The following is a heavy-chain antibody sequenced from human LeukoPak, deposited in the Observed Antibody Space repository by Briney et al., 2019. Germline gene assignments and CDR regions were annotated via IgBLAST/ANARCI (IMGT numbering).Heavy chain of an antibody. CDR1: GYTFTGYY. CDR3: ARANPLYCSSTTCLIDY. Sequence: ASVKVSCKASGYTFTGYYMHWGRQAPGQGFEWLGWINPNSGDTNYAQKFQGTVTVTRDTSISTAHMELSRLRSDDTAVYYCARANPLYCSSTTCLIDYWGQGTLVTVSS. J-gene: IGHJ4*02. CDR2: INPNSGDT. V-gene: IGHV1-2*02. D-gene: IGHD2-2*01.